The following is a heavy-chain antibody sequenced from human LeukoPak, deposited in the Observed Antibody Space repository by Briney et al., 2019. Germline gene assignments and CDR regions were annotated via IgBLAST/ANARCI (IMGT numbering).Heavy chain of an antibody. Sequence: GASVKVSCKASGYTFTSYDINWVRQATGQGLEWMGWMNPNSGNTGYAQKFQGRVTMTRNTSISTAYMELSSLRSEDTAVYYCARGVAVAGVNDYWGQGTLVTVSS. CDR2: MNPNSGNT. CDR1: GYTFTSYD. V-gene: IGHV1-8*01. J-gene: IGHJ4*02. CDR3: ARGVAVAGVNDY. D-gene: IGHD6-19*01.